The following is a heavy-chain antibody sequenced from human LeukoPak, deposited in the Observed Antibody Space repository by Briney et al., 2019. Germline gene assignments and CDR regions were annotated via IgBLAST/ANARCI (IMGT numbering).Heavy chain of an antibody. CDR3: ARRMGTSSWLDY. J-gene: IGHJ4*02. CDR1: GGSVNYYY. Sequence: PSETLSLTCTVSGGSVNYYYWSWIRQPPGKGLEWIGYIYSSGSTNYNPSLDSRVVISIDTSKNQFSLNLRSVTAADTAVYFCARRMGTSSWLDYWGQGTPVTVSS. V-gene: IGHV4-59*02. CDR2: IYSSGST. D-gene: IGHD2-2*01.